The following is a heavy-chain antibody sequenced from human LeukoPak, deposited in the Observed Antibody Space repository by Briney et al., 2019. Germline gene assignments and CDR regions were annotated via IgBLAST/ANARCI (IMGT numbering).Heavy chain of an antibody. CDR2: IIPILGIA. V-gene: IGHV1-69*04. J-gene: IGHJ6*02. CDR3: ATLIGACSVPAAISYYGMDV. Sequence: GASVKVSCKASGGTFSSYAISWVRQAPGQGLEWMGRIIPILGIANYAQKFQGRVTITADKSTSTAYMELSSLRSEDTAVYYCATLIGACSVPAAISYYGMDVWGQGTTVTVSS. D-gene: IGHD2-2*02. CDR1: GGTFSSYA.